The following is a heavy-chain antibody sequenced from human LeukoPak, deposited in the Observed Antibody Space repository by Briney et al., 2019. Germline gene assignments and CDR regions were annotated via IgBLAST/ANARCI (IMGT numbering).Heavy chain of an antibody. CDR1: GYTFTSYG. D-gene: IGHD4-17*01. V-gene: IGHV1-18*01. CDR2: ISAYNGNT. CDR3: ARPRGDYGDYDYLDY. Sequence: GASVKVSCKASGYTFTSYGISWVRQAPGQGLEWMGWISAYNGNTNYAQKLQGRVTMTTDTSTSTAYMELRSLRSDDTAVYYCARPRGDYGDYDYLDYWGQGTLVTVSS. J-gene: IGHJ4*02.